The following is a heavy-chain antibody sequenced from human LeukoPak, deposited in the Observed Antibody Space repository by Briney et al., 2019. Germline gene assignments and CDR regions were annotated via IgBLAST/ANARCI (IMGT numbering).Heavy chain of an antibody. D-gene: IGHD3-22*01. CDR3: VRGKVVAPQYGAFDI. V-gene: IGHV3-20*04. CDR1: GFTFDDYG. Sequence: GGSLRLSCAASGFTFDDYGMSWVRQAPGKGLEWVSGINWNGGSTGYADSVKGRFTISRDNAKNSLYLQMNSLRAEDTALYYCVRGKVVAPQYGAFDIWGQGTMVTVSS. J-gene: IGHJ3*02. CDR2: INWNGGST.